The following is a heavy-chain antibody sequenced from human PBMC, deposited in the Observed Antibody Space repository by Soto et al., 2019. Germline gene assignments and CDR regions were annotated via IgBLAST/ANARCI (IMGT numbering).Heavy chain of an antibody. CDR1: GGSFSGYY. Sequence: PSETLSLTCAVYGGSFSGYYWSWIRQPPGKGLEWIGEINHSGSTNYNPSLKSRVTISVDTSKNQFSLKLSSVTAADTAVYYCATSGSYMANLPFDYWGQGTLVTVSS. CDR3: ATSGSYMANLPFDY. CDR2: INHSGST. D-gene: IGHD3-10*01. V-gene: IGHV4-34*01. J-gene: IGHJ4*02.